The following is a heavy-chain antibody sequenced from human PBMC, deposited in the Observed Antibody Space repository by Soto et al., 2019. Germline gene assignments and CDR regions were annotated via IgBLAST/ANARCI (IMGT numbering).Heavy chain of an antibody. Sequence: QVQLVEYGGGLVKPGGSLRFSCAVSGFTVSDHYMTWVRQAPGKGLEWVAYISGSGTYTNYADSVKGRFIIPRDIANNSLWLKINSRRPEDTAVYYCARSSIRTQVVGYKYGLDVWGQGTAVTVSS. J-gene: IGHJ6*02. D-gene: IGHD5-18*01. V-gene: IGHV3-11*06. CDR2: ISGSGTYT. CDR1: GFTVSDHY. CDR3: ARSSIRTQVVGYKYGLDV.